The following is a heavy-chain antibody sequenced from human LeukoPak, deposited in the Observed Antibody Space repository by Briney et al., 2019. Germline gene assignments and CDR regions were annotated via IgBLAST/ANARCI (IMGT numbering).Heavy chain of an antibody. J-gene: IGHJ4*02. CDR3: ARTASGNYFEY. CDR1: VFTVSTNH. CDR2: LYSGGIT. V-gene: IGHV3-66*02. D-gene: IGHD3-10*01. Sequence: RGSLRLSCAASVFTVSTNHMSWVRQAPGKGLEWVSVLYSGGITYDGDSVKGRFTISRDNSKNTLYLQMNSLRTEDTAVYYCARTASGNYFEYWGQGTLVTVS.